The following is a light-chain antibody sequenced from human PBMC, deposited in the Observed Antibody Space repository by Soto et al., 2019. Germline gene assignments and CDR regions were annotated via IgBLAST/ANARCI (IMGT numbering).Light chain of an antibody. Sequence: VMTKSPSRLPVPPAERATLSCRASQSVSSSYLAWYQQKPGQAPRLLIYGASSRATGIPDRFSGSGSGTDFTLTISRLQPEDFAVYYCQQYSSSPRTFGQGTKVDNK. V-gene: IGKV3-20*01. J-gene: IGKJ1*01. CDR2: GAS. CDR3: QQYSSSPRT. CDR1: QSVSSSY.